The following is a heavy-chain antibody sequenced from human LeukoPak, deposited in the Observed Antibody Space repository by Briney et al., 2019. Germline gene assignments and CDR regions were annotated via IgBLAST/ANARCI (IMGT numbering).Heavy chain of an antibody. J-gene: IGHJ5*02. V-gene: IGHV4-34*01. Sequence: PSETLSPTCAVYGGSFSGYYWSWIRQPPGKGLEWIGEINHSGSTNYNPSLKSRVTISVDTSNNQFSLKLRSVTAADTAVYYCARGQKIAVAGTADWFDPWGQGTLVTVSS. CDR2: INHSGST. D-gene: IGHD6-19*01. CDR3: ARGQKIAVAGTADWFDP. CDR1: GGSFSGYY.